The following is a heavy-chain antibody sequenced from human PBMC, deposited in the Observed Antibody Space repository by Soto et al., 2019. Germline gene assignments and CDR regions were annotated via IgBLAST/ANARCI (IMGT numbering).Heavy chain of an antibody. D-gene: IGHD6-19*01. V-gene: IGHV4-59*01. CDR1: GGSLSSYD. J-gene: IGHJ4*02. CDR2: IYYSGST. CDR3: ARTVGYSSGWFDY. Sequence: SVTLCLTCPVSGGSLSSYDLSWIRQPPGKGLEWIGYIYYSGSTNYNPSLKSRVTISVDTSKNQFSLKLSSVTAADTAVYYCARTVGYSSGWFDYWGQGTLVTVSS.